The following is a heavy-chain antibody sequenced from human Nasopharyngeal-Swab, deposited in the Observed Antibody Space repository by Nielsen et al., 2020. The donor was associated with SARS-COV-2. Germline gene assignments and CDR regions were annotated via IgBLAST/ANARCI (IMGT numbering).Heavy chain of an antibody. CDR2: ISSSGSTI. Sequence: GESLKISCAASGFTFSDYYMSWIRQAPGKGLEWVSYISSSGSTIYYADSVKGRFTISRDNAKNSLHLQMNSLRAEDTAVYYCAREIWSGSFLDYWGQGTLVTVSS. J-gene: IGHJ4*02. CDR1: GFTFSDYY. V-gene: IGHV3-11*01. CDR3: AREIWSGSFLDY. D-gene: IGHD1-26*01.